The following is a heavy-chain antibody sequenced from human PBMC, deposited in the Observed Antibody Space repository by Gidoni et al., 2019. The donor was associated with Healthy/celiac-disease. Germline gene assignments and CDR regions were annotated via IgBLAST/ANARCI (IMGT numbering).Heavy chain of an antibody. CDR1: GFTFSGSA. CDR2: IRSKANSYAT. J-gene: IGHJ4*02. V-gene: IGHV3-73*01. Sequence: EVQLVESGGGLVQPGGSLKLSCAASGFTFSGSAMHLVRQASGKGLEWVGRIRSKANSYATAYAASVKGRFTISRDDSKNTAYLQMNSLKTEDTAVYYCTRQDGIADKEGNNKGGHDYWGQGTLVTVSS. D-gene: IGHD6-13*01. CDR3: TRQDGIADKEGNNKGGHDY.